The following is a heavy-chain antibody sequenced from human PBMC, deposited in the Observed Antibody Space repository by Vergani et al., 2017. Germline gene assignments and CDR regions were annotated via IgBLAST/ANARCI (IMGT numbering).Heavy chain of an antibody. CDR2: ISYDGSNK. CDR1: GFTFSSYG. J-gene: IGHJ4*02. D-gene: IGHD3-10*01. Sequence: QVQLVESGGGVVQPGRSLRLSCAASGFTFSSYGMHWVRQAPGKGLEWVAVISYDGSNKYYADSVKGRFTISRDNSKNTLYLQMNSLRAEDTAVYYCAKGALWFGERYPPPDYWGQGTLVTVSS. V-gene: IGHV3-30*18. CDR3: AKGALWFGERYPPPDY.